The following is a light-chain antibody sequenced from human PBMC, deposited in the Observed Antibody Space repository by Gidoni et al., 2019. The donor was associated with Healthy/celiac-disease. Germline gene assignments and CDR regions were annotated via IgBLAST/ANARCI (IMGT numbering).Light chain of an antibody. CDR3: QQYGSSPYT. CDR1: QSVSSSY. V-gene: IGKV3-20*01. J-gene: IGKJ2*01. Sequence: EIVLTQPPGTLSWSPGERATLSCRASQSVSSSYLAWYQQKPGQAPRLLIYGASSGSGADFTITSSRLEPEYVAVYYCQQYGSSPYTFGQGTKLEIK. CDR2: GAS.